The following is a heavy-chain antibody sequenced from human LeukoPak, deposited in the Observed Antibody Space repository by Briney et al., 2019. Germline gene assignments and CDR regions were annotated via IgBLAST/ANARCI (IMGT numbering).Heavy chain of an antibody. D-gene: IGHD6-13*01. J-gene: IGHJ5*02. CDR1: GGSISSSSYY. Sequence: PSETLSLTCTVSGGSISSSSYYWGWIRQPPGKGLEWIESIYYSGSTYYNPSLKSRVTISVDTSKNQFSLKLSSVTAADTAVYYCASTIAAAGTPYNWFGPWGQGTLVTVSS. CDR2: IYYSGST. CDR3: ASTIAAAGTPYNWFGP. V-gene: IGHV4-39*01.